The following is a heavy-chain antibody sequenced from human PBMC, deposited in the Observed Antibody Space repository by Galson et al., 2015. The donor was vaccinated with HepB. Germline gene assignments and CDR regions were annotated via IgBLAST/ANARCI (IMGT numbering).Heavy chain of an antibody. CDR2: ISSSSSYI. J-gene: IGHJ6*02. V-gene: IGHV3-21*01. CDR3: AREGDYYGSGSYYQYYYYGMDV. CDR1: GFTFSSYS. D-gene: IGHD3-10*01. Sequence: SLRLSRAASGFTFSSYSMNWVRQAPGKGLEWVSSISSSSSYIYYADSVKGRFTISRDNAENSLYLQMNSLRAEDTAVYYCAREGDYYGSGSYYQYYYYGMDVWGQGTTVTVSS.